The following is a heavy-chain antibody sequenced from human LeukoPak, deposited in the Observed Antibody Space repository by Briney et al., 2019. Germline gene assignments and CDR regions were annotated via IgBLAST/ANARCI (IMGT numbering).Heavy chain of an antibody. V-gene: IGHV3-33*03. CDR1: GFTFSHYG. D-gene: IGHD1-26*01. J-gene: IGHJ6*03. Sequence: GGSLRLSCATSGFTFSHYGMHWVRQAPGKGLEWVAVIWSDGTDKYYGDSVKGRFTISRDNAKNSLYLQMNSLRAEDTAVYYCARTPFYSGSSYYYYYYYMDVWGKGTTVTVSS. CDR3: ARTPFYSGSSYYYYYYYMDV. CDR2: IWSDGTDK.